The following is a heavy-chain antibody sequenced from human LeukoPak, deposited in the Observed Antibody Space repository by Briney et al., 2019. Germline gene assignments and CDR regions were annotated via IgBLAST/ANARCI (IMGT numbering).Heavy chain of an antibody. CDR2: IIPIFGTA. Sequence: ASVKVSCKASGGTFSSYAISWVRQAPGQGLEWMGGIIPIFGTANYAQKFQGRVTITADESTSTAYMELSSLRSEDTAVYYCARGPNPYSSSSMNWFDPWGQGTLVTVFS. J-gene: IGHJ5*02. CDR3: ARGPNPYSSSSMNWFDP. V-gene: IGHV1-69*13. CDR1: GGTFSSYA. D-gene: IGHD6-13*01.